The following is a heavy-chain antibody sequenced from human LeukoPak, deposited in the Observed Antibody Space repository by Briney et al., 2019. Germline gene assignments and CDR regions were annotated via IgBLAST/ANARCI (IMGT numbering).Heavy chain of an antibody. CDR3: ARHFIVVVPAAHYYMDV. CDR2: IYYSGST. CDR1: GGSISSSSYY. Sequence: SETLSLTRTVSGGSISSSSYYWGWIRQPPGKGLEWIGSIYYSGSTYYNPSLKSRVTISVDTSKNQFSLKLSSVTAADTAVYYCARHFIVVVPAAHYYMDVWGKGTTVTVSS. J-gene: IGHJ6*03. V-gene: IGHV4-39*01. D-gene: IGHD2-2*01.